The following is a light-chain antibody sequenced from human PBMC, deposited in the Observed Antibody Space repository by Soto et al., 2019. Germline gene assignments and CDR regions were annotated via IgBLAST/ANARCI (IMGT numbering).Light chain of an antibody. CDR2: GTS. V-gene: IGKV3-20*01. CDR3: QRFGTSPPWT. Sequence: EIFLTQSPATLSLFQWEIATLYRRASQSLSSSYLAWYQQKPGQAPRLLIYGTSIRATGIPDRFSGSGSGTDFTLTITRLEPEDFAVYYCQRFGTSPPWTFGQGTKVDI. J-gene: IGKJ1*01. CDR1: QSLSSSY.